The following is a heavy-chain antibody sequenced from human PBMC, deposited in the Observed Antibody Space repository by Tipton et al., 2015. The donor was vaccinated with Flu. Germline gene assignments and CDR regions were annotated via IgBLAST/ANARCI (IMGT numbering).Heavy chain of an antibody. CDR3: ARRDFSNYVSDPKNWFDR. CDR1: GDSIRNDYF. V-gene: IGHV4-38-2*01. Sequence: SGDSIRNDYFWGWIRQPPGKGLEWIATIDRSGDTKYAPSLQSRVTISVDTSKNQFSLEVRSVTASDTAVYYCARRDFSNYVSDPKNWFDRWGRGTLVTVSP. D-gene: IGHD4-11*01. J-gene: IGHJ5*02. CDR2: IDRSGDT.